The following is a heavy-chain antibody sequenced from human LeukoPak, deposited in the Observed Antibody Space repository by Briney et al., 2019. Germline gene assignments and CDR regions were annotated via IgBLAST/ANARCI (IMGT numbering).Heavy chain of an antibody. CDR1: GGTFSSYA. V-gene: IGHV1-69*05. CDR2: IIPIFGTA. D-gene: IGHD1-14*01. Sequence: SVKVSCKASGGTFSSYAISWVRQAPGQGLEWMGGIIPIFGTANCAQKFQGRVTITTDESTSTAYMELGSLRSEDTAVYYCAIASEPDYYYYYMDVWGKGTTVTVSS. CDR3: AIASEPDYYYYYMDV. J-gene: IGHJ6*03.